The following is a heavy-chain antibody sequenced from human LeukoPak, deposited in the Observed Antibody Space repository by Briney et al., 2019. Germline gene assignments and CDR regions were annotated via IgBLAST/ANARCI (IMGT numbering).Heavy chain of an antibody. CDR3: APMVRGVVPFDY. CDR2: ISGSGGST. D-gene: IGHD3-10*01. Sequence: GGSLRLSCAASGFTFSSYAMSWVRQAPGKGLERVSAISGSGGSTYYADSVKGRFTISRDNSKDTLYLQMNSLRAEDTAVYYCAPMVRGVVPFDYWGQGTLVTVSS. V-gene: IGHV3-23*01. J-gene: IGHJ4*02. CDR1: GFTFSSYA.